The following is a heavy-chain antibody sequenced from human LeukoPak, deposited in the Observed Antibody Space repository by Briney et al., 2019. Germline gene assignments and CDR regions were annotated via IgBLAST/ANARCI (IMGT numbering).Heavy chain of an antibody. J-gene: IGHJ4*02. V-gene: IGHV1-69*04. CDR1: GGTFSSYA. D-gene: IGHD5-12*01. CDR3: ARFQMATSQDDY. CDR2: IIPILGIA. Sequence: GASVKVSCKASGGTFSSYAISWVRQAPGQGLEWMGRIIPILGIANYAQKFQGRVTITADKSTSTAYMELSSLRSEDTAVYYCARFQMATSQDDYWGQGTLVTVSS.